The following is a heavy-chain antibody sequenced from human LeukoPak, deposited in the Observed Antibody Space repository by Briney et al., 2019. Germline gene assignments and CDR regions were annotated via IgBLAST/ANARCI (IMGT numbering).Heavy chain of an antibody. Sequence: GGSLRLSCAASGFTVSSNYMSWVRQAPGKGLEYVSLIYSDDTTYCADSVKGRFTISRDNSKNTLYLQMNSLRAEDTAVYYCASESPLYYGGNSGYWGQGTLVTVSS. V-gene: IGHV3-53*01. CDR1: GFTVSSNY. J-gene: IGHJ4*02. CDR3: ASESPLYYGGNSGY. D-gene: IGHD4-23*01. CDR2: IYSDDTT.